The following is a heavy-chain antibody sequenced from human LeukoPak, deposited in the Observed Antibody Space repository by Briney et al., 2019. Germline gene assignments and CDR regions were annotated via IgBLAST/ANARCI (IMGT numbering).Heavy chain of an antibody. CDR3: ARTGAATRYYYYYYMDV. Sequence: GGSLRLSCAASGFTFSSYWMSWVRQAPGKGLEWVANIKQDGSEKYYVDSVKGRFTISRDNAKNSLYLQMNSLRAEDTAVYYCARTGAATRYYYYYYMDVWGKGTTATVSS. CDR2: IKQDGSEK. D-gene: IGHD2-15*01. V-gene: IGHV3-7*01. J-gene: IGHJ6*03. CDR1: GFTFSSYW.